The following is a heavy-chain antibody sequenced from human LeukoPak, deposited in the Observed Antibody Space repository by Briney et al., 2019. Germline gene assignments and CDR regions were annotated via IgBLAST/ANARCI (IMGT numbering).Heavy chain of an antibody. D-gene: IGHD5-12*01. CDR1: GYSISSGYY. CDR2: IYHSGST. V-gene: IGHV4-38-2*02. CDR3: AGRGYSGYDVNFDY. J-gene: IGHJ4*02. Sequence: SETLSLACTVSGYSISSGYYWGWIRQPPGKGLEWIGSIYHSGSTYYNPSLKSRVTMSVDTSKNQFSLKLSSVTAADTAVYYCAGRGYSGYDVNFDYWGQGTLVTVSS.